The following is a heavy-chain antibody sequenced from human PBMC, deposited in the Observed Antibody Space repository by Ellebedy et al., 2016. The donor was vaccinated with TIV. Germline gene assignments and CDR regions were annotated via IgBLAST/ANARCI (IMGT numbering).Heavy chain of an antibody. D-gene: IGHD1-14*01. CDR1: GFTFSSYD. Sequence: GESLKISCAASGFTFSSYDMHWVRQAPGKGLEWVAVISYDGSRKYYADSVKGRFSISRDNSRNTLYLQMNSLRAEDTAIYYCARGKSGTYIHHAFDYWGQGTLVTVSS. CDR2: ISYDGSRK. J-gene: IGHJ4*02. CDR3: ARGKSGTYIHHAFDY. V-gene: IGHV3-33*05.